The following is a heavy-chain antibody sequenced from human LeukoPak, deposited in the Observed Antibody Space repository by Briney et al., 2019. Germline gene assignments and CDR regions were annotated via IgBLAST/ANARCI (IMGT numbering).Heavy chain of an antibody. CDR2: IQYSGSKK. CDR1: GFTVSNFD. Sequence: GVSLRLSCAASGFTVSNFDMHWVRQAPGKGLEWVAFIQYSGSKKYYVDSVEGRFTISRDNSKNTLYVQMNSLRTEDTAVYYCAKGGRHGHSSYERGYFDFWGQGTLVTVSS. D-gene: IGHD2-15*01. CDR3: AKGGRHGHSSYERGYFDF. V-gene: IGHV3-30*02. J-gene: IGHJ4*02.